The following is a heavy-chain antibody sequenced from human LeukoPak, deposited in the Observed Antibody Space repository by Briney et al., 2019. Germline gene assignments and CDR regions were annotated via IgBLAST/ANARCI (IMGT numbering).Heavy chain of an antibody. Sequence: PSETLSLTCTVSGNSINSYYWSWIRQPPGKGLEWIGYISARGSADYNPSLKSRVSISVDTSKNRFSLKLSSVTAADTAVYYCARLDYYDSSGYYGYYYYGMDVWGQGTTVTVSS. CDR2: ISARGSA. J-gene: IGHJ6*02. D-gene: IGHD3-22*01. V-gene: IGHV4-4*09. CDR3: ARLDYYDSSGYYGYYYYGMDV. CDR1: GNSINSYY.